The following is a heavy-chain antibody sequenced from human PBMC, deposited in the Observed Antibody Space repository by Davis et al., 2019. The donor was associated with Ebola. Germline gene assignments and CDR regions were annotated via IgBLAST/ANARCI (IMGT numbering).Heavy chain of an antibody. V-gene: IGHV3-30-3*01. CDR2: ISYDGSNK. J-gene: IGHJ5*02. CDR3: TRDRAYKCFDL. CDR1: GFMFSSYA. Sequence: GESLKISCAASGFMFSSYAMHWVRQAPGKGLEWVAVISYDGSNKDYADFVKGRFTISRDNSKNTLYLQMNSLRVEDTAIYYCTRDRAYKCFDLWGQGTLVTVSS.